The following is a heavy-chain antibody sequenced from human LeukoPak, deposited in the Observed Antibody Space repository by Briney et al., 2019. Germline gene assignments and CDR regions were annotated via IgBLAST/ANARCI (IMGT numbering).Heavy chain of an antibody. J-gene: IGHJ6*04. CDR3: ARELISPLDYYGMDV. Sequence: GGSLRLSCAASGFTFSSYAMSWVRQAPGKGLVWVSRINSDGSSTSYADSVKGRFTISRDNAKNTLYLQMNSLRAEDTAVYYCARELISPLDYYGMDVWGKGTTVTVSS. D-gene: IGHD3-16*01. V-gene: IGHV3-74*01. CDR2: INSDGSST. CDR1: GFTFSSYA.